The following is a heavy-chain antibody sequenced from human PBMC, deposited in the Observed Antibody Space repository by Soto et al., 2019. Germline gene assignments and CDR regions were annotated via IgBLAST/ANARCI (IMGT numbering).Heavy chain of an antibody. CDR1: GYTFTSYG. D-gene: IGHD2-15*01. CDR2: ISAYSGNT. V-gene: IGHV1-18*01. Sequence: ASVKVSCKASGYTFTSYGISWVRQAPGQGLEWMGWISAYSGNTNYAQKLQGRVTMTTDTSTSTAYMELRSLRSDDTAVYYCARETRYCSGGSCSRWFDPWGQGTLVTVSS. CDR3: ARETRYCSGGSCSRWFDP. J-gene: IGHJ5*02.